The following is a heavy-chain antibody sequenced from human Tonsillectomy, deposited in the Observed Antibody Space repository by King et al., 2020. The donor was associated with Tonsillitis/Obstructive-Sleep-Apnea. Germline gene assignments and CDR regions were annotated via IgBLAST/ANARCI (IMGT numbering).Heavy chain of an antibody. D-gene: IGHD2/OR15-2a*01. CDR1: GFTFNDYY. J-gene: IGHJ6*03. CDR2: ISSRGTHT. Sequence: VQLVESGGGLVKPGGSLRLSCAASGFTFNDYYMIWIRQAPGKGLEWVSCISSRGTHTNYADSVKGRFAISRDNAKNYVYLQMNSLRAEDTAVYYCAKSGTSTTREYLYYYYYMDVWGKGTSVIVSS. CDR3: AKSGTSTTREYLYYYYYMDV. V-gene: IGHV3-11*05.